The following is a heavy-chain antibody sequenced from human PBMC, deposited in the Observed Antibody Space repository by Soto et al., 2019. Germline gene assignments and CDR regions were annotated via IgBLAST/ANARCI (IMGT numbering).Heavy chain of an antibody. CDR1: GFSLSNARMG. CDR2: IFSNDEK. V-gene: IGHV2-26*01. Sequence: QVTLKESGPVLVKPTETLTLTCTVSGFSLSNARMGVSWIRQPAGKALEWLAHIFSNDEKSYSTSLKSRLTISKDTSKSQVVLTMTNMDPVDTATYYCARTSIHSGDYFSFDYWGQGTLVTVSS. J-gene: IGHJ4*02. D-gene: IGHD4-17*01. CDR3: ARTSIHSGDYFSFDY.